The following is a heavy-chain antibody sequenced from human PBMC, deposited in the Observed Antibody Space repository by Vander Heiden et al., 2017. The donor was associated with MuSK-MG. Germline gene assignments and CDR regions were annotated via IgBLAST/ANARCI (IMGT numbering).Heavy chain of an antibody. J-gene: IGHJ6*02. CDR3: ARGKKLAARPLNYDGRDG. CDR2: INPGGGST. Sequence: HVQLVQSVAVVKQPGTSVKVSCKASGYTFTSYYMHWVRQAPGQGLEWMGIINPGGGSTSYAQKFQGRVTMTRDTSTSTVYMELSRLRSEDTAVYYCARGKKLAARPLNYDGRDGWGQGTTVTAS. CDR1: GYTFTSYY. D-gene: IGHD6-6*01. V-gene: IGHV1-46*03.